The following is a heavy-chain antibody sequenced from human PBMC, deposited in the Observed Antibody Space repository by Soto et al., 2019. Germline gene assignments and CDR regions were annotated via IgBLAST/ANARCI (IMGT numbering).Heavy chain of an antibody. Sequence: ASVKVSCKASGYTFINYGIDWVRQAPGQGLEWMGWINPFNGNTNYADSVKGRFTISRDNAKNSLYLQMNSLRAEDTAVYYCARDADILTGSDAFDIWGQGTMVTVSS. CDR1: GYTFINYG. V-gene: IGHV1-18*01. CDR2: INPFNGNT. CDR3: ARDADILTGSDAFDI. J-gene: IGHJ3*02. D-gene: IGHD3-9*01.